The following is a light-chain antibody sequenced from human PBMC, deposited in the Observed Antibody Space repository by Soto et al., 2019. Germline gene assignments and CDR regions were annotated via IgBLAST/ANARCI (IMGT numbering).Light chain of an antibody. CDR3: QQDNNWPDT. Sequence: EIVMTQSPDTLSVSPGERATLSCRASQSVSSNLAWYQQKPGQAPRLLIFGASTRATGIPARFSGSGSGTEVTLTIRSLQSEDFAVYPCQQDNNWPDTFGQGDTLEIK. CDR1: QSVSSN. J-gene: IGKJ2*01. V-gene: IGKV3-15*01. CDR2: GAS.